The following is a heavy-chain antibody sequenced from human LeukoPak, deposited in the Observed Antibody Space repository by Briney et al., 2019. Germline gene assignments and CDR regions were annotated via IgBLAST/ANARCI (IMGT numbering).Heavy chain of an antibody. CDR3: AKSWNYYDSSGDDALDI. CDR2: VSGSAGST. Sequence: GGSLRLSCAASGFTFSSYAMSWVRQAPGKGLEWVSAVSGSAGSTYYADSVKGRFTISRDNTKNTLYLQMNSLRVEDTAVYYCAKSWNYYDSSGDDALDIWGQGTMVTVSS. CDR1: GFTFSSYA. J-gene: IGHJ3*02. V-gene: IGHV3-23*01. D-gene: IGHD3-22*01.